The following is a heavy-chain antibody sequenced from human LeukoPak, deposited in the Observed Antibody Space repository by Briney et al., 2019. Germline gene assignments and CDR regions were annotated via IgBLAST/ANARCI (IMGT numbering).Heavy chain of an antibody. CDR1: GGSISTYY. V-gene: IGHV4-59*08. Sequence: SETLSLTCTVSGGSISTYYWSWIRQPPGKGLEWIGYIYYSGSTNYNPSLKSRVTISVDTSKNQFSLKLSSVTAADTAVYYCASNGRETAMVTYFDYWGQGTLVTVSS. D-gene: IGHD5-18*01. CDR2: IYYSGST. J-gene: IGHJ4*02. CDR3: ASNGRETAMVTYFDY.